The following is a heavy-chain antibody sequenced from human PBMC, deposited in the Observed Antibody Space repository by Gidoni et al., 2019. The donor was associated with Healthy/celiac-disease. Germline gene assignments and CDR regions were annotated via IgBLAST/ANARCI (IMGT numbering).Heavy chain of an antibody. Sequence: EVQLVESGGGLVQPGGSLRLSCAASGFTFSSYSMNWVRQAPGKGLEWVSYISSSSSTIYYADSVKGRFTISRDNAKNSLYLQMNSLRAEDTAVYYCAREEWLTTRYYYGMDVWGQGTTVTDSS. D-gene: IGHD5-12*01. V-gene: IGHV3-48*04. CDR3: AREEWLTTRYYYGMDV. CDR1: GFTFSSYS. CDR2: ISSSSSTI. J-gene: IGHJ6*02.